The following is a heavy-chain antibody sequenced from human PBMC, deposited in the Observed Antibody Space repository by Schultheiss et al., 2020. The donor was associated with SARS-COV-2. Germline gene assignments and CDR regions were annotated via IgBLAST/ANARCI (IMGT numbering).Heavy chain of an antibody. CDR2: ISYDGSNK. CDR3: AKDLAESNDFWSGYSPFDY. D-gene: IGHD3-3*01. V-gene: IGHV3-30*18. J-gene: IGHJ4*02. Sequence: GGSLRLSCAASGFTFSSYGMHWVRQAPGKGLEWVAVISYDGSNKYYADSVKGRFTISRDNSKNTLYLQMNSLRAEDTAVYYCAKDLAESNDFWSGYSPFDYWGQGTLVTVSS. CDR1: GFTFSSYG.